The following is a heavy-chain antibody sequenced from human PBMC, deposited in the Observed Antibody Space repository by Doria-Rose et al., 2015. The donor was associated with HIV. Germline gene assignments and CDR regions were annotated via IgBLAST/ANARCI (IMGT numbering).Heavy chain of an antibody. J-gene: IGHJ6*03. CDR2: ISLDSGAK. V-gene: IGHV3-9*01. CDR3: AKAPIIGPKYYFYMDV. CDR1: GFSFESYA. D-gene: IGHD3-3*01. Sequence: VQLVQSGGGLVQPGRSLRLSCVGSGFSFESYAMHWVRQAPGNGLEWVAGISLDSGAKGNADSVEGRFTISRDNAKKSVYLEMRSLRPEDTAFYYCAKAPIIGPKYYFYMDVWGKGTSVTVSS.